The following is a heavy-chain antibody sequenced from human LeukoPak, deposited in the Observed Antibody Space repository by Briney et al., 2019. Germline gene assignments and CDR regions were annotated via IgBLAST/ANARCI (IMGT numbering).Heavy chain of an antibody. J-gene: IGHJ4*02. CDR1: GDSMSGYY. CDR2: IYYSGST. Sequence: PSETLSLTCSISGDSMSGYYWSWIRQPPGKGLEWIGYIYYSGSTNNNPSLKSRVTISVDTSKNQFSLKLTSVTAADTAVYYCARFVDYWGLGILVTVSS. CDR3: ARFVDY. V-gene: IGHV4-59*01.